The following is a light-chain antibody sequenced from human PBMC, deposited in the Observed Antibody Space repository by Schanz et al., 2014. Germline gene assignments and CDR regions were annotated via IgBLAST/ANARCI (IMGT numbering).Light chain of an antibody. CDR3: SSYAGSNNFP. Sequence: QSALTQPPSASGSPGQSVTISCTGTSSDVGGYNYVSWYQQHPGKAPKLMIYEVSERPSGVPDRFSGSKSGNTASLTVSGLQAEDEADYYCSSYAGSNNFPFGGGTKLTVL. V-gene: IGLV2-8*01. CDR1: SSDVGGYNY. J-gene: IGLJ2*01. CDR2: EVS.